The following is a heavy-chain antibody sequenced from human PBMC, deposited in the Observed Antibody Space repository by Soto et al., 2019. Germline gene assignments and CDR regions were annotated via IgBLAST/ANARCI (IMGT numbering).Heavy chain of an antibody. CDR3: ARDFEPWAFDP. Sequence: QVQLQESGPGLVKPSETLSLTCTVTGSSISSYYWSWIRPPAGKGLEWIGRIYTSGSTNYKPSLKSRVTMSVDTSKYQFSLKLSSVTAADTAVYYCARDFEPWAFDPWGQGTLVTVSS. D-gene: IGHD3-9*01. CDR1: GSSISSYY. CDR2: IYTSGST. J-gene: IGHJ5*02. V-gene: IGHV4-4*07.